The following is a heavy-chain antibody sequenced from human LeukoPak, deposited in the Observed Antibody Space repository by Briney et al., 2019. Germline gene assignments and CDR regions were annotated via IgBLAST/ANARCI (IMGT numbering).Heavy chain of an antibody. V-gene: IGHV4-59*01. CDR2: IYYSGRT. CDR3: ARDQHRGSYWNYYYYMAV. Sequence: SETLSLTCIVSGGSISSYYWSWIRQPPGKGLELVGYIYYSGRTNYDASVKSRVTISVDKYKNQFCPKLLYISASDTAVYYCARDQHRGSYWNYYYYMAVWGKGTTVTVSS. CDR1: GGSISSYY. D-gene: IGHD1-26*01. J-gene: IGHJ6*03.